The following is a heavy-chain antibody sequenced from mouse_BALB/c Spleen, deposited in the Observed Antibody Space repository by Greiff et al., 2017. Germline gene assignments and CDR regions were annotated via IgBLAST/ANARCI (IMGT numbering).Heavy chain of an antibody. D-gene: IGHD1-1*01. Sequence: DVHLVESGGDLVKPGGSLKLSCAASGFTFSSYGMSWVRQTPDKRLEWVATISSGGSYTYYPDSVKGRFTISRDNAKNTLYLQMSSLKSEDTAMYYCARNYYGSSYFDYWGQGTTLTVSS. CDR1: GFTFSSYG. J-gene: IGHJ2*01. CDR2: ISSGGSYT. CDR3: ARNYYGSSYFDY. V-gene: IGHV5-6*01.